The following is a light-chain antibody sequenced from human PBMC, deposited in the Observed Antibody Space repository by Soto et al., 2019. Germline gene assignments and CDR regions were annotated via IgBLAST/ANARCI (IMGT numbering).Light chain of an antibody. CDR3: TSYTSTTTTV. CDR2: EVN. CDR1: SSDVGGYDY. Sequence: QSVLTQPASVSGSPGQSITISCTGTSSDVGGYDYVSWYQQHPGKAPKLMIYEVNNRPSGVSYRFSGSKSGNTASLTISGLQAEDEADYYCTSYTSTTTTVFGTGTKVTVL. J-gene: IGLJ1*01. V-gene: IGLV2-14*01.